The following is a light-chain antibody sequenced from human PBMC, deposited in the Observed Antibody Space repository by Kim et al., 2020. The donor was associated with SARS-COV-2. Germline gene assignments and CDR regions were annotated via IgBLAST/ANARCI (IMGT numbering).Light chain of an antibody. V-gene: IGKV3-20*01. CDR3: QHFGGSSYT. J-gene: IGKJ2*01. CDR2: DSS. CDR1: QSVSSSF. Sequence: VLTQSPDTLSLSPGERATLSCRASQSVSSSFLAWYQHKPGQAPTLLIYDSSTRATGIPDRFTGSGSGTDFTLTISRLEPGDFALYFCQHFGGSSYTFGQGTKLEI.